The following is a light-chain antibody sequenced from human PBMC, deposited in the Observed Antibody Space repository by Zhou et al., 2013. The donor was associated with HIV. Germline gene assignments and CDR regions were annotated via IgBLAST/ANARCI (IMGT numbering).Light chain of an antibody. CDR1: QSISDS. CDR2: KAS. CDR3: QQYGSSPSWT. Sequence: DIQMTQSPSTLSASVGDTVTITCRASQSISDSLAWYQQKPGKAPKLLIYKASNLERGVPSRFSGSGSGTDFTLTISRLEPEDFAVYYCQQYGSSPSWTFGQGTKVEIK. J-gene: IGKJ1*01. V-gene: IGKV1-5*03.